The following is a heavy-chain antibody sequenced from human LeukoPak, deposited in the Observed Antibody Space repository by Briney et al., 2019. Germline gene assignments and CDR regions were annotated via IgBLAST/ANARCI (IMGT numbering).Heavy chain of an antibody. Sequence: PGGSLRLSCAASGFTFSSYAMSWVRQAPGKGLEWVSAISGSGGSTYYADSVKGRFTISRDNSKNTLCLQMNSLRAEDTAVYYCAVHSGYYHFGDAFDIWGQGTMVTVSS. CDR3: AVHSGYYHFGDAFDI. J-gene: IGHJ3*02. CDR2: ISGSGGST. D-gene: IGHD3-22*01. V-gene: IGHV3-23*01. CDR1: GFTFSSYA.